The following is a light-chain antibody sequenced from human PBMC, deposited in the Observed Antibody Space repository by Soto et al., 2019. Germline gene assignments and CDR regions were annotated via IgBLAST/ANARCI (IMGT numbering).Light chain of an antibody. J-gene: IGKJ3*01. CDR3: QQINSFPFT. CDR1: QVISSY. Sequence: DIQLTQSPSFLSASVGDRVTITCRASQVISSYLAWYQQKPGKAPKLLIYAASTLQSGVQSRFSGSGPGTEFTLTIRSLQPEDFAAYYCQQINSFPFTFGPGTKVDI. CDR2: AAS. V-gene: IGKV1-9*01.